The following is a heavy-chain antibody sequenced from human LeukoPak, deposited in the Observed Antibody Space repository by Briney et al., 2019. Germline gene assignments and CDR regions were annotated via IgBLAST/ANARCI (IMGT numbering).Heavy chain of an antibody. CDR2: INHSGST. J-gene: IGHJ4*02. Sequence: PSETLSLTCAVYGGSFSGYYWSWIRQPPGKGLEWIGEINHSGSTYYNPSLKSRVTISVDTSKNQFSLKLSSVTAADTAVYYCARLRLGELSLYAFDYWGQGTLVTVSS. D-gene: IGHD3-16*02. CDR1: GGSFSGYY. V-gene: IGHV4-34*01. CDR3: ARLRLGELSLYAFDY.